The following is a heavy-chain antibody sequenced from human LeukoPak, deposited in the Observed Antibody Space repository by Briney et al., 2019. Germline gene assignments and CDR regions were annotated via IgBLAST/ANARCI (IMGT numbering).Heavy chain of an antibody. CDR1: GGSISSYY. J-gene: IGHJ4*02. V-gene: IGHV4-59*01. D-gene: IGHD6-13*01. CDR2: IYYSGST. CDR3: ASQTPREYCTSGSTSSSCPFDY. Sequence: TSETLSLTCTVSGGSISSYYWSWIRQPPGKGLEWIGYIYYSGSTNYNPSLKSPVTISLDTSKNQFSLRLTSVTAADTAVYYCASQTPREYCTSGSTSSSCPFDYWGQGTLVTVSS.